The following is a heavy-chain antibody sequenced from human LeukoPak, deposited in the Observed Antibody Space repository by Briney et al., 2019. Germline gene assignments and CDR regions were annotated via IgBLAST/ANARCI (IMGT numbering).Heavy chain of an antibody. CDR1: GFTFSRYW. V-gene: IGHV3-74*01. J-gene: IGHJ4*02. Sequence: QPGGSLRLSCAASGFTFSRYWMQWVRQPPGKGLVWVSRINSDGSSTTYADSVKGRFTISRDNAKNTLFLQMNSLRAEDTAIYYCAKGGGAATFDFWGQGILVVVSS. D-gene: IGHD1-26*01. CDR2: INSDGSST. CDR3: AKGGGAATFDF.